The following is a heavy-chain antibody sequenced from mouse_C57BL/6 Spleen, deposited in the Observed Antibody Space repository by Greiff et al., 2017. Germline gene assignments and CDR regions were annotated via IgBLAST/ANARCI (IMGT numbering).Heavy chain of an antibody. D-gene: IGHD2-4*01. CDR2: IAPSDSYT. V-gene: IGHV1-69*01. CDR3: AGRGYYDLAY. J-gene: IGHJ3*01. Sequence: QVHVKQPGAELVMPGASVKLSCKASGYTFTSYWMHLVKQRTGQGLEWIGEIAPSDSYTNYNQKFKGKSTLTVDKSSSTAYMQLSSLTSEDSAVYYCAGRGYYDLAYWGQGTLVTVSA. CDR1: GYTFTSYW.